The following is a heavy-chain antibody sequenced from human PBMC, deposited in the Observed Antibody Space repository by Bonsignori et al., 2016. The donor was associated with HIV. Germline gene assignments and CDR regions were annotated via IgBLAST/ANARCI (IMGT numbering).Heavy chain of an antibody. Sequence: VRQAPGKGLEWVSSIRSSGRHIYYADSVKGRYIVSRDNAKNSLYLQMSSLRAEDTAVYYCATTGANGVDAFDIWGQGTMVTVSS. CDR3: ATTGANGVDAFDI. J-gene: IGHJ3*02. D-gene: IGHD1-14*01. CDR2: IRSSGRHI. V-gene: IGHV3-21*01.